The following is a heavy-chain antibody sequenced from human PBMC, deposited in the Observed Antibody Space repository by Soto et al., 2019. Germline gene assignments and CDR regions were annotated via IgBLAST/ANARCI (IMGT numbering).Heavy chain of an antibody. CDR1: GGSISSGDYY. Sequence: KASETLSLTCTVSGGSISSGDYYWSWIRQPPGKGLVWIGYIYCSGSTYYNPSLKSRVTISVDTSKNQFSLKLSSVTAADTAVYYCAREPGDYDSSGYYPYGMDVWGQGTTVTVSS. CDR2: IYCSGST. V-gene: IGHV4-30-4*01. CDR3: AREPGDYDSSGYYPYGMDV. D-gene: IGHD3-22*01. J-gene: IGHJ6*02.